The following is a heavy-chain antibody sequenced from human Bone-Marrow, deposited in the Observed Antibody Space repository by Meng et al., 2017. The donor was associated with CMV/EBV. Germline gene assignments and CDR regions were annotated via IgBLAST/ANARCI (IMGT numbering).Heavy chain of an antibody. CDR3: ARTTYYYGSGSYYNAFPPGYFDY. CDR1: GFTFSSYA. Sequence: GESLKISCAASGFTFSSYAMHWVRQAPGKGLEWVAVISYDGSNKYYADSVKGRFTIPRDNSKNTLYLQMNSLRAEDTAVYYCARTTYYYGSGSYYNAFPPGYFDYWGQGTLVTVSS. CDR2: ISYDGSNK. V-gene: IGHV3-30-3*01. J-gene: IGHJ4*02. D-gene: IGHD3-10*01.